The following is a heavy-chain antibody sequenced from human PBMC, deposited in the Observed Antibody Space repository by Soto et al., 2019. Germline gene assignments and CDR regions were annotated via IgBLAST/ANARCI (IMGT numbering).Heavy chain of an antibody. CDR3: ARGVGSSPPRY. J-gene: IGHJ4*02. CDR1: GGSISVYY. CDR2: IYASGSP. V-gene: IGHV4-59*01. Sequence: SETLSLTCTISGGSISVYYWCWVRQPPGHELEWIGYIYASGSPYYNPSLRSRVTISADTSKNQISLKLTSPTAADTAVYYCARGVGSSPPRYWGRGTLVTVS. D-gene: IGHD1-26*01.